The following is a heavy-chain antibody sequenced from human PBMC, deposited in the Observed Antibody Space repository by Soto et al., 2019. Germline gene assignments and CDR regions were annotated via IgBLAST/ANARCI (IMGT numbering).Heavy chain of an antibody. CDR1: GGTFSSYA. CDR3: ARVYDSSGYYYGY. V-gene: IGHV1-69*13. D-gene: IGHD3-22*01. Sequence: GASVKVSCKASGGTFSSYAISWVRQAPGQGLEWMGGIIPIFGTASYAQKFQGRVTITADESTSTAYMELSSLRSEDTAVYYCARVYDSSGYYYGYWGQGTLVTVSS. J-gene: IGHJ4*02. CDR2: IIPIFGTA.